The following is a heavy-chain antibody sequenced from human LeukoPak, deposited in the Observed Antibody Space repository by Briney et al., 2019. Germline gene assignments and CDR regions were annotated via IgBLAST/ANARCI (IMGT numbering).Heavy chain of an antibody. CDR2: INHSGST. J-gene: IGHJ5*02. V-gene: IGHV4-34*01. Sequence: SETLSLTCAVYGGSFSGYYWSWIRQPPGKGLEWIGEINHSGSTNYNPSLKSRVTISVDTSKNQFSRKLSSVTAADTAVYYCARVTGAYYYDSSGYHGLDPWGQGTLVTVSS. D-gene: IGHD3-22*01. CDR3: ARVTGAYYYDSSGYHGLDP. CDR1: GGSFSGYY.